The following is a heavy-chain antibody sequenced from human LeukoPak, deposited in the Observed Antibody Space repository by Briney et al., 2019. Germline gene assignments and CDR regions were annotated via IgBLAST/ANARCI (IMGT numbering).Heavy chain of an antibody. CDR2: IRYDGSNK. CDR3: ARDRDPSSGWIDC. D-gene: IGHD6-19*01. V-gene: IGHV3-30*02. J-gene: IGHJ4*02. CDR1: GFTFSSYG. Sequence: PGGSLRLSCAASGFTFSSYGMHWVRQAPGKGLEWVAFIRYDGSNKYYADSVKGRFTISRDNSKNTLYLQMNSLRAEDTAVYYCARDRDPSSGWIDCWGQGTLVTVSS.